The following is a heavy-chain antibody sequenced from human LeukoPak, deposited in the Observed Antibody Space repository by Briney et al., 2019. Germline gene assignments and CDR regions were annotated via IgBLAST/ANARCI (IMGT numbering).Heavy chain of an antibody. CDR1: GGTFSSYA. CDR2: IIPIFGTA. J-gene: IGHJ4*02. CDR3: ASGIYCSGGSCYLGINFDY. V-gene: IGHV1-69*13. Sequence: RASVKVSCKASGGTFSSYAISWVRQAPGQGLEWMGGIIPIFGTANYAQKFQGRVTITADESTSTAYMELSSLRSEDTAVYYCASGIYCSGGSCYLGINFDYWGQGTLVTVSS. D-gene: IGHD2-15*01.